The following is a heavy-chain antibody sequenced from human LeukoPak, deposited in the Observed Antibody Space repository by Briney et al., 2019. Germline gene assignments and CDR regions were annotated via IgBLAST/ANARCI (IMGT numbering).Heavy chain of an antibody. CDR2: IYYSGST. CDR1: GGSISNTNYF. V-gene: IGHV4-39*01. CDR3: VRGSTLRHYQY. D-gene: IGHD3-16*01. J-gene: IGHJ4*02. Sequence: KPSETLSLTRTVSGGSISNTNYFWDWIRQPPGKGLEWIGTIYYSGSTYYNPSLKSRVTVSVDTSKNQFSLNLSSVTAADTAVYYCVRGSTLRHYQYWGQGTLVTVSS.